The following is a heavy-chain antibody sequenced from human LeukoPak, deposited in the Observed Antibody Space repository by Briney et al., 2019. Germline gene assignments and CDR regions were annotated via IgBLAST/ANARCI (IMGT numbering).Heavy chain of an antibody. CDR1: GFTFSSYA. J-gene: IGHJ4*02. D-gene: IGHD5-12*01. Sequence: GESLKISSAASGFTFSSYAMSWVRHAPGKGLEWVSAISGSGYSTYYADSVKGRFTISRHNSKNTLYLQMNSLRAEDTAGYYCAKEAGYRGYDYPDYWGQGTLVTVSS. CDR3: AKEAGYRGYDYPDY. V-gene: IGHV3-23*01. CDR2: ISGSGYST.